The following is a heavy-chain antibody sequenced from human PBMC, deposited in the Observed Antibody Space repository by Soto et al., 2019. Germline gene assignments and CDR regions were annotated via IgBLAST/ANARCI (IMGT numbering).Heavy chain of an antibody. CDR2: IYYSGST. CDR3: ARRTVYCGGDCYSNFDY. J-gene: IGHJ4*02. D-gene: IGHD2-21*02. V-gene: IGHV4-59*08. CDR1: GGSISSYY. Sequence: QVQLQESGPGLVKPSETLSLTCTVSGGSISSYYWSWIRQPPGKGLEWIGYIYYSGSTNYNPSLKSRVTISVDTSKNQFSLKLSSVTAADTAVYYCARRTVYCGGDCYSNFDYWGQGTLVTVSS.